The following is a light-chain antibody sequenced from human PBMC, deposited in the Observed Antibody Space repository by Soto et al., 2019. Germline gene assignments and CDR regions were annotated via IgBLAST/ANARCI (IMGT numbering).Light chain of an antibody. CDR1: SSDVGGYNY. Sequence: QSALTKPRSVSGSPGQSVTISCTGTSSDVGGYNYVSWYQQHPGKAPKLMIYDVSKRPSGVPHRFSGSKSGNTASLTISGLQAEDEADYYCCSYAGSYTWVFGGGTKLTVL. CDR2: DVS. CDR3: CSYAGSYTWV. J-gene: IGLJ3*02. V-gene: IGLV2-11*01.